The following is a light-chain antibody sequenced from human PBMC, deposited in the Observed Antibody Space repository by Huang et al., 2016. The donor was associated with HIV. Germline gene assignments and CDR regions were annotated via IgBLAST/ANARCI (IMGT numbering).Light chain of an antibody. J-gene: IGKJ2*01. V-gene: IGKV3-20*01. Sequence: EIVLTQSPGTLSLSPGERASLSCRASQSLGSNYIAWYQQEPGQAPRLLIYGTSPRATGTPDRFSGSGSGTDFTLIISRLEPEDFVVYYCQLYGSSPPYTFGQGTKLEIK. CDR3: QLYGSSPPYT. CDR1: QSLGSNY. CDR2: GTS.